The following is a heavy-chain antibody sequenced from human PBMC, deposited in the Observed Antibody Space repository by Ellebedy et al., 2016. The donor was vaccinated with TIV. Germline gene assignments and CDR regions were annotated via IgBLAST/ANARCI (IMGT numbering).Heavy chain of an antibody. CDR2: INHSGST. V-gene: IGHV4-34*01. D-gene: IGHD4-11*01. Sequence: SETLSLTXAVYGGSFSDYYWSWVRQPPGKGLEWIGEINHSGSTNYNPSLKSRVTISVDTSKNQFSLKLTSVTAADTAVYYCARGGSSTVTKIRYYYYYMDVWGKGTTVTVSS. CDR3: ARGGSSTVTKIRYYYYYMDV. CDR1: GGSFSDYY. J-gene: IGHJ6*03.